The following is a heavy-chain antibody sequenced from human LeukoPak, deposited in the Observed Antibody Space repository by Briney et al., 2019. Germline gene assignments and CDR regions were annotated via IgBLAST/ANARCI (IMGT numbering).Heavy chain of an antibody. Sequence: ASVNVSCTASGGTFSSYAISWVRQAPGQGLEWMGGIIPIFGTANYAQKFQGRVTITADESTSTAYMELSSLRSEDTAVYYCARMYYYDSSGYYYYFDYWGQGTLVTVSS. CDR2: IIPIFGTA. CDR3: ARMYYYDSSGYYYYFDY. J-gene: IGHJ4*02. CDR1: GGTFSSYA. V-gene: IGHV1-69*13. D-gene: IGHD3-22*01.